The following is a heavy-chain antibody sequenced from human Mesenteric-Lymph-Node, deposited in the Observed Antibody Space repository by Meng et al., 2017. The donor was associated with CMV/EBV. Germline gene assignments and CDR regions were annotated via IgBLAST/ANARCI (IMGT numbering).Heavy chain of an antibody. CDR3: AKTGGKGRRGFDP. CDR2: INPNSGGT. J-gene: IGHJ5*02. Sequence: KASGYTFTGFYIDWVRQATGQGCEWMGWINPNSGGTNYAQKFQGRVTMTRDTSIRNAYMELSRLRSDDTAVYYCAKTGGKGRRGFDPWGQGTLVTVSS. CDR1: GYTFTGFY. D-gene: IGHD4-23*01. V-gene: IGHV1-2*02.